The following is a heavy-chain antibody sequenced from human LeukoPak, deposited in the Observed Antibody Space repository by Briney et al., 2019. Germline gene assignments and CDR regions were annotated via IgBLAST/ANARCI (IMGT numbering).Heavy chain of an antibody. V-gene: IGHV3-30*18. CDR2: ISYDGSNN. CDR1: GFTFSSYG. D-gene: IGHD2-8*01. CDR3: ANKMA. J-gene: IGHJ4*02. Sequence: PGGSLRLSCAASGFTFSSYGMHWVRQAPGRGLEWVAVISYDGSNNYYADSVKGRFTISRDNSKNTLYLQMNSLRAEDTAVYYCANKMAWGQGTLVTVSS.